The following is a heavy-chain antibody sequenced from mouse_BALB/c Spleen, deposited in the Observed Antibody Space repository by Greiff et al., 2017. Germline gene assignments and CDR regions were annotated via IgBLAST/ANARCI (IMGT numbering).Heavy chain of an antibody. D-gene: IGHD1-1*01. CDR3: AAFTTGLSWFAY. CDR2: ISYSGST. CDR1: GDSITSGY. J-gene: IGHJ3*01. Sequence: EVKLVESGPSLVKPSQTLSLTCSVTGDSITSGYWNWIRKFPGNKLEYMGYISYSGSTYYNPSLKSRISITRDTSKNQYYLQLNSVTTEDTATYYCAAFTTGLSWFAYWGQGTLVTVSA. V-gene: IGHV3-8*02.